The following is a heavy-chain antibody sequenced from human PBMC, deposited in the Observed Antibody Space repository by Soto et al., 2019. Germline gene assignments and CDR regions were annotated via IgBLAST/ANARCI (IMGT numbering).Heavy chain of an antibody. Sequence: GGSLRLSCAASGFTFSSYGMHWVRQAPGKGLEWVAVISYDGSNKYYADSVKGRFTISRDNSKNTLYLQMNSLRAEDTAVYYCAKGGGSPFDYWGQGTLVTVSS. D-gene: IGHD1-26*01. CDR2: ISYDGSNK. J-gene: IGHJ4*02. CDR3: AKGGGSPFDY. V-gene: IGHV3-30*18. CDR1: GFTFSSYG.